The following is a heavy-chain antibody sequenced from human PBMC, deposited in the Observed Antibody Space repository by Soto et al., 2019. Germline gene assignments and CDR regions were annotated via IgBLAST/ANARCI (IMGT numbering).Heavy chain of an antibody. Sequence: EVQLLESGGGLVQPGGSLRLSCAGSGFTFINYAMNWVRQAPGKGLEWVSTISGGGGAPFVAASVRSRFTISRDNSKNTVTLKMNNLGVDDTAVYCCSRKVPGSTSRPDYWYFDLWGRGTLVTVSS. CDR2: ISGGGGAP. J-gene: IGHJ2*01. CDR3: SRKVPGSTSRPDYWYFDL. D-gene: IGHD3-10*01. V-gene: IGHV3-23*01. CDR1: GFTFINYA.